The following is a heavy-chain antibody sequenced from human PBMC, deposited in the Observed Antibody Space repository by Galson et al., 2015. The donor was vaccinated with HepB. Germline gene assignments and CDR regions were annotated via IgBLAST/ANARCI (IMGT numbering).Heavy chain of an antibody. Sequence: TLSLTCTVSGGSISSGSYYWSWIRQPAGKGLEWIGRIYTSGSTNYNPSLKSRVTMSVDTSKNQFSLKLSSVTAADTAVYYCARARIVVVPAATYWYFDLWGRGTLVAVSS. V-gene: IGHV4-61*02. D-gene: IGHD2-2*01. CDR3: ARARIVVVPAATYWYFDL. J-gene: IGHJ2*01. CDR2: IYTSGST. CDR1: GGSISSGSYY.